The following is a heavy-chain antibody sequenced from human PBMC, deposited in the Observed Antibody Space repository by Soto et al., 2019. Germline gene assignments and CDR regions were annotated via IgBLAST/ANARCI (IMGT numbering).Heavy chain of an antibody. Sequence: SETLSLTCTVSGGSMSSGGYYWSWIRQHPGKGLEWIGYIYYSGSTYYNPSLKSRVTISVDTSKNQFSLKLSSVTAADTAVYYCARDGSNYDILTGYYISGAFDIWGQGTMVTVS. CDR1: GGSMSSGGYY. CDR2: IYYSGST. J-gene: IGHJ3*02. V-gene: IGHV4-31*03. D-gene: IGHD3-9*01. CDR3: ARDGSNYDILTGYYISGAFDI.